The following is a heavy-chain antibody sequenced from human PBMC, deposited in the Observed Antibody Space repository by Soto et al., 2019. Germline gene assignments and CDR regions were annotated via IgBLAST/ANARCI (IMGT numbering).Heavy chain of an antibody. Sequence: QVRLVESGGGLVKPGGSLRLSCAASGFTFTAYYMSWFRQAPGKGLEWVSQISSTGATIYYADSVKGRFTISRDNAENSLYLQMTSLRGEDKAMYYCALRFMVRGAFDPWGQGTLVTVSS. CDR2: ISSTGATI. CDR3: ALRFMVRGAFDP. D-gene: IGHD3-10*01. V-gene: IGHV3-11*01. J-gene: IGHJ5*02. CDR1: GFTFTAYY.